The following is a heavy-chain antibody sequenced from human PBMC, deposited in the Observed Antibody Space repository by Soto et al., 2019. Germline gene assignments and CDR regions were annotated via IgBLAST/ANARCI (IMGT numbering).Heavy chain of an antibody. CDR3: ARDERDGDYMSPIFDY. CDR2: IKQDGSEK. V-gene: IGHV3-7*01. J-gene: IGHJ4*02. Sequence: EVQLVESGGGLVQPGGSLRLSCAASGFTFSSYWMSWVRQAPGKGLEWVANIKQDGSEKYYVDSVKGRFTISRDNAKNSLYLQMNSLRAEDTAVYYCARDERDGDYMSPIFDYWGQGTLVTVSS. D-gene: IGHD4-17*01. CDR1: GFTFSSYW.